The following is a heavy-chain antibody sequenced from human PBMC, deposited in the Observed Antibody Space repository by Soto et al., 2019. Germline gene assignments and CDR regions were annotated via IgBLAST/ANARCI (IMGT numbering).Heavy chain of an antibody. CDR3: AREYSSRVRREFDY. J-gene: IGHJ4*02. V-gene: IGHV1-3*01. Sequence: ASVKVSCKAPGYTFTSYAMHWVRQAPGQRLEWMGWINAGNGNTKYSQKFQGRVTITRDTSASTAYMELSSLRSEDTAVYYCAREYSSRVRREFDYWGQGTLVTVSS. CDR1: GYTFTSYA. D-gene: IGHD6-13*01. CDR2: INAGNGNT.